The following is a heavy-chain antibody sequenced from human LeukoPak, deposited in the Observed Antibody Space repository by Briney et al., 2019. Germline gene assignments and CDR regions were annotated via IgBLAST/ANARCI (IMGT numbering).Heavy chain of an antibody. J-gene: IGHJ3*02. CDR1: GFTFSTYA. V-gene: IGHV3-48*01. CDR2: LSSSSSVI. CDR3: AKDIGGRSSGWSRAFDI. Sequence: PGGSLRLSCAASGFTFSTYAMDWVRQAPGKGLEWVSYLSSSSSVIYHADSVKGRFTISRDNAKNSLYLQMNSLRTEDMALYYCAKDIGGRSSGWSRAFDIWGQGTMVTVSP. D-gene: IGHD6-19*01.